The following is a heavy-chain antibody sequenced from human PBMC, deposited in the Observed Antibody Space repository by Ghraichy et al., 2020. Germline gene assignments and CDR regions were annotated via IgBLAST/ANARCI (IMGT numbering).Heavy chain of an antibody. CDR3: ARGPAGFLFY. V-gene: IGHV3-53*01. CDR2: IYSDGRT. CDR1: GFTVSTNY. J-gene: IGHJ4*02. D-gene: IGHD1-14*01. Sequence: GESLNISCAGSGFTVSTNYMTWVRQAPGRGLESVAVIYSDGRTFYSDSVRGRFSISRDDSKNTLFLQMNTLRAEDTAVYYCARGPAGFLFYWGRGTLVTVSS.